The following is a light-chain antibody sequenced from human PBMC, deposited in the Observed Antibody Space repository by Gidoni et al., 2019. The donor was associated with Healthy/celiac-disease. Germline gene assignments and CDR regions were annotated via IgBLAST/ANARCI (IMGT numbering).Light chain of an antibody. Sequence: EIVLTPSPATLSLSPGERATLSCRASQSVSSYLAWYQQQPGQAPRLLIYEASNRATGIPARFSGSGSGTDFTLTISSLEPEDFAVYYCQQRSNWPPLTFGGGTKVEIK. V-gene: IGKV3-11*01. CDR3: QQRSNWPPLT. CDR1: QSVSSY. J-gene: IGKJ4*01. CDR2: EAS.